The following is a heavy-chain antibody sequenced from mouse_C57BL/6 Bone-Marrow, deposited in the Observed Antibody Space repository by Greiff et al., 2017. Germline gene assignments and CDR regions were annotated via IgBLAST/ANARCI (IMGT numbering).Heavy chain of an antibody. Sequence: EVQLQESGTVLARPGASVKMSCKTSGYTFTSYWMHWVQQTPGQGLEWIGAIYPGNSDTSYNQKFKGKAKLSAVTSASIAYMELSSLTKEDSAVYYCTRDYGSLDLFDDWGQGTTLTVSS. CDR2: IYPGNSDT. J-gene: IGHJ2*01. D-gene: IGHD1-1*01. V-gene: IGHV1-5*01. CDR1: GYTFTSYW. CDR3: TRDYGSLDLFDD.